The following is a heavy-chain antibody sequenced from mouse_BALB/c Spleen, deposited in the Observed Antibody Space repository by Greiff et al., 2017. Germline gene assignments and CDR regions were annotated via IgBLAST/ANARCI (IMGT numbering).Heavy chain of an antibody. D-gene: IGHD4-1*01. Sequence: EVQGVESGGGLVQPGGSRKLSCAASGFTFSSFGMHWVRQAPEKGLEWVAYISSGSSTNYYADTVKGRFTISRDNPKNTLFLQMTSLRSEDTAMYYCAGWLLGLAYWGQGTLVTVSA. CDR3: AGWLLGLAY. CDR2: ISSGSSTN. J-gene: IGHJ3*01. CDR1: GFTFSSFG. V-gene: IGHV5-17*02.